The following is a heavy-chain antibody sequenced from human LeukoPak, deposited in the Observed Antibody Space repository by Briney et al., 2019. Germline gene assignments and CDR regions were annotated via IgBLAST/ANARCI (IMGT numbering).Heavy chain of an antibody. CDR2: IVVGSGNT. Sequence: ASVKVSCKASGFTFTSSAMQWVRQARGQRLEWIGWIVVGSGNTNYAQKFQERVTITRDMSTSTAYMELSSLRSEDTAVYYCAAVGTIPVAPGAFDIWGQGTMVTVSS. V-gene: IGHV1-58*02. D-gene: IGHD3-3*01. CDR1: GFTFTSSA. CDR3: AAVGTIPVAPGAFDI. J-gene: IGHJ3*02.